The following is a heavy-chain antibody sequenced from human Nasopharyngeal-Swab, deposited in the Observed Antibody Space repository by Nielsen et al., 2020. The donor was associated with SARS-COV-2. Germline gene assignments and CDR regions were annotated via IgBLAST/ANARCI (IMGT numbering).Heavy chain of an antibody. J-gene: IGHJ4*02. CDR3: ARGGYDYVWGSYPSGPSTFDY. CDR2: ISSSSSTI. V-gene: IGHV3-48*02. CDR1: GFTFSSYS. Sequence: GGSLKISCAASGFTFSSYSMNWVRQAPGKGLEWVSYISSSSSTIYYADSVKGRFTISRDNAKNSLYLQMNSLRDEDTAVYYCARGGYDYVWGSYPSGPSTFDYWGQGTLVTVSS. D-gene: IGHD3-16*02.